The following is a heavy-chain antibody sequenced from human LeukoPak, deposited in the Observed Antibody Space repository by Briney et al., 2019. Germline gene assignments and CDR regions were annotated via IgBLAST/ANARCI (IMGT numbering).Heavy chain of an antibody. CDR3: TTDWAFYDCVWDTNFDY. CDR1: GFTFSNAW. Sequence: GGSLRLSCAASGFTFSNAWMSWVRQAPGKGLEWVGRIKSKTDGGTTDYAAPVKGRFTISRDDSKNTLYLQMNSLKTEDTAVYYCTTDWAFYDCVWDTNFDYWGQGTLVTVSS. D-gene: IGHD3-16*01. CDR2: IKSKTDGGTT. J-gene: IGHJ4*02. V-gene: IGHV3-15*01.